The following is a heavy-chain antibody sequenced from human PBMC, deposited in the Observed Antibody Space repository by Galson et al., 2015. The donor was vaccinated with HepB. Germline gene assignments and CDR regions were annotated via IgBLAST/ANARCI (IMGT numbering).Heavy chain of an antibody. V-gene: IGHV1-2*02. J-gene: IGHJ1*01. CDR2: INPKSGGT. D-gene: IGHD3-22*01. CDR1: GYTFIEYY. Sequence: SVKVSCKASGYTFIEYYVHWVRQAPGQGLEWMGWINPKSGGTNYAQKFQGKVSMTRDTSINTAYMELSRLRSDDTAVYYCARDYYDSSGPSAEYFQHWGQGTLVTVSS. CDR3: ARDYYDSSGPSAEYFQH.